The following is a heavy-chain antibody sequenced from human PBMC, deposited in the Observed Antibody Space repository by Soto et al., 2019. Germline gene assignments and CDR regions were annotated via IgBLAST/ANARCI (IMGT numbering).Heavy chain of an antibody. V-gene: IGHV4-39*01. J-gene: IGHJ5*02. CDR1: GGSISSSSYY. D-gene: IGHD3-9*01. Sequence: SETLSLTCTVSGGSISSSSYYWGWIRQPPGKGLEWIGSIYYSGSTYYNPSLKSRVTISVDTSKNQFSLKLSSVTAADTAVYYCARKNYDILTGYYNSPGWFDHWGQGTLVTVSS. CDR2: IYYSGST. CDR3: ARKNYDILTGYYNSPGWFDH.